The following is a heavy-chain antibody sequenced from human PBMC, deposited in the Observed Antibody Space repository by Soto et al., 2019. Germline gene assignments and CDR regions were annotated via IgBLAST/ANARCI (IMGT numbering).Heavy chain of an antibody. CDR2: IYYSGST. V-gene: IGHV4-61*01. J-gene: IGHJ6*02. Sequence: SETLSLTCTVSGGSVSSGSYYWSWIRQPPGKGLEWIGYIYYSGSTNYNPSLKSRVTIPVDTSKNQFSLKLSSVTAADTAVYYCARGVTMVRGVIPYYYYGMDVWGQGTTVTVSS. CDR3: ARGVTMVRGVIPYYYYGMDV. D-gene: IGHD3-10*01. CDR1: GGSVSSGSYY.